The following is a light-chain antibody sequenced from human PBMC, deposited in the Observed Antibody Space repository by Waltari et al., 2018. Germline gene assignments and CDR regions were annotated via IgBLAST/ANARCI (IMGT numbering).Light chain of an antibody. CDR1: QRVSSY. CDR3: QYRHMCRLT. J-gene: IGKJ4*01. V-gene: IGKV3-11*01. CDR2: DAC. Sequence: EIVLTQSPATLSLSPGERATLSCRASQRVSSYLAWYQQNPGQAPRLLIYDACNGATGIPARFSVSRSATGFTFTISGLEPVCVAVYYCQYRHMCRLTFGGWTKV.